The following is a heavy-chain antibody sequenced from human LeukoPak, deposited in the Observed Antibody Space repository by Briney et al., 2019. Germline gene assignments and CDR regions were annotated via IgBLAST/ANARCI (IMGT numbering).Heavy chain of an antibody. CDR2: IGARGADT. D-gene: IGHD3-22*01. J-gene: IGHJ3*01. CDR1: GFTFSTYA. V-gene: IGHV3-23*01. Sequence: GGSLRLSCTASGFTFSTYAMTWVRQAPGKGLDWVSAIGARGADTYYADSAKGRFTVSRDNSKNTLYLQMSSLRADDTAVYFCAKRPRDTSGYYLGAFDGWGQGTKVTVSS. CDR3: AKRPRDTSGYYLGAFDG.